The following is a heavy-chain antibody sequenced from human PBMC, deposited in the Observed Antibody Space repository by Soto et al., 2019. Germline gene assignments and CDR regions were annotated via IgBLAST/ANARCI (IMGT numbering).Heavy chain of an antibody. D-gene: IGHD2-2*02. J-gene: IGHJ3*01. CDR2: ISGPGSTI. V-gene: IGHV3-48*02. CDR3: ARDGCSSASCYTYIRAFDV. CDR1: GFTFKTYS. Sequence: DEQLVASGGGLGQSGGSLRRSCAASGFTFKTYSMNWVRRAPGKGLEWISYISGPGSTIKYADSVQGRFIVSRDNANGSLHLQMNNLRDDDTAVYYCARDGCSSASCYTYIRAFDVWGQGTEVSVSS.